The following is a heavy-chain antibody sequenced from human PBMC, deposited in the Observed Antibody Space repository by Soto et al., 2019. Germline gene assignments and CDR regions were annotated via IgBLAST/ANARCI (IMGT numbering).Heavy chain of an antibody. CDR3: ARDRRPPRSADAFDI. Sequence: GGSLRLSCAVSGFTSSSYGMHWVRQAPGKGLEWVAVIWYDGSNKYYADSVKGRFTISRDNSKNTLYLQMNSLRAEDTAVYYCARDRRPPRSADAFDIWGQGTMVTVSS. CDR1: GFTSSSYG. J-gene: IGHJ3*02. V-gene: IGHV3-33*01. CDR2: IWYDGSNK.